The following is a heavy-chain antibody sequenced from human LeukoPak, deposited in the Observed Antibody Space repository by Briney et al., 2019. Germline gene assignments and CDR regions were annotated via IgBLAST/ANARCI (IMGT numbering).Heavy chain of an antibody. CDR1: GFTFSSYA. CDR2: ISYDGSNK. Sequence: GGSLRLSCAASGFTFSSYAMHWVRQAPGKGLEWVAVISYDGSNKYYADSVKGRFTISRDNSKNTLNLQMNSLRAEDTAVYYCARDVDSSATLEYWGQGTLVTVSS. V-gene: IGHV3-30-3*01. CDR3: ARDVDSSATLEY. J-gene: IGHJ4*02. D-gene: IGHD3-22*01.